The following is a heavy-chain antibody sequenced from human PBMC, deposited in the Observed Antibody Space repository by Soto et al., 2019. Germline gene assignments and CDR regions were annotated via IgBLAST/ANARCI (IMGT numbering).Heavy chain of an antibody. CDR2: IYYSGST. CDR1: GGSLSNSSSY. D-gene: IGHD1-26*01. Sequence: QLQLQESGPGLVKPSETLFPTFTVPGGSLSNSSSYWGWIPPPPRKGLEWIADIYYSGSTYYNPSLKSRVTISVDTSKNQFSLKLSSVTAADTAVYYCARRGLVGATTFDYWGQGTLVTVSS. V-gene: IGHV4-39*01. J-gene: IGHJ4*02. CDR3: ARRGLVGATTFDY.